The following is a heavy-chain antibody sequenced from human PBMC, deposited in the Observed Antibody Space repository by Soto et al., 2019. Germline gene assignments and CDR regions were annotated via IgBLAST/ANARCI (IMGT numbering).Heavy chain of an antibody. CDR3: VSYYYDISGSTLFAH. V-gene: IGHV3-15*07. Sequence: GGSLRLSCAASGFTFSNAWINWVRQAPGKGLEWVGRIKSKTDGGTTDFAAPVKGRFAISRDDSKDMVYLQMNSLKTEVTGIYYCVSYYYDISGSTLFAHWGQGTLVTVSS. CDR2: IKSKTDGGTT. CDR1: GFTFSNAW. D-gene: IGHD3-22*01. J-gene: IGHJ5*02.